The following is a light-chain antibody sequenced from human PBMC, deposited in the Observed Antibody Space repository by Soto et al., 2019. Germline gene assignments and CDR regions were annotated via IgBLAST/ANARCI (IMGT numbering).Light chain of an antibody. CDR3: QQYNNWPPIT. CDR2: YAS. J-gene: IGKJ5*01. V-gene: IGKV3-15*01. Sequence: EIMMTQSPATLSVSPGERATLSCRASQSVSNNVAWYQQKPGQAPRLLIYYASTRATGIPARFRGSGSGTEFTLTISILQSEDFELYYCQQYNNWPPITFCQGKRLEI. CDR1: QSVSNN.